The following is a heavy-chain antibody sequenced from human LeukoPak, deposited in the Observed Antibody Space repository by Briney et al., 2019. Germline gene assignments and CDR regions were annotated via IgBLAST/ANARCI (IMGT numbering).Heavy chain of an antibody. Sequence: PSETLSLTCSVSGGSISSYYWSWIRQPPGKGLEWIGYIYYSGSTNYNPSLKSRVTISVDTSKNQFSLKLSSVTAADTAVYYCARGKQQLMRFDPWGQGTLVTVSS. D-gene: IGHD6-13*01. CDR1: GGSISSYY. CDR3: ARGKQQLMRFDP. V-gene: IGHV4-59*01. CDR2: IYYSGST. J-gene: IGHJ5*02.